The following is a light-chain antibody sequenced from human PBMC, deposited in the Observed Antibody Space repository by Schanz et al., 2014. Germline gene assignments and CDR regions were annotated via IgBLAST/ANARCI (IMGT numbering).Light chain of an antibody. CDR3: CSYVAHHWL. J-gene: IGLJ3*02. CDR1: SSDVGTYNY. CDR2: DVR. Sequence: QSALTQPRSVSGSPGQSVTISCTGTSSDVGTYNYVSWYQQHPGKAPKVMIYDVRKRPSGVPDRFSGSKSGNTASLTISGLQAEDEADYYCCSYVAHHWLFGVGTKLPVL. V-gene: IGLV2-11*01.